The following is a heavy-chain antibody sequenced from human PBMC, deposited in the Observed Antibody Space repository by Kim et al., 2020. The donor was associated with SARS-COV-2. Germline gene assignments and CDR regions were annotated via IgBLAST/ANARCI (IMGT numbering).Heavy chain of an antibody. V-gene: IGHV1-8*01. CDR3: ARALRSGKLVIRYPLDY. D-gene: IGHD3-10*01. J-gene: IGHJ4*02. CDR1: GYTFTSYD. Sequence: ASVKVSCKASGYTFTSYDINWVRQATGQGLEWMGWMNPNSGNTGYAQKFQGRVTMTRNTSISTAYMELSSLRSEDTAVYYCARALRSGKLVIRYPLDYWGQGTLVTVSS. CDR2: MNPNSGNT.